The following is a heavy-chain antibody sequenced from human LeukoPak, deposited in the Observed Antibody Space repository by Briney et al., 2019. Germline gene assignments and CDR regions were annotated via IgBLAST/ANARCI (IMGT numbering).Heavy chain of an antibody. J-gene: IGHJ4*02. CDR1: GFTFSRYS. V-gene: IGHV3-21*01. CDR2: ISGSSRSI. Sequence: GGSLRLSCVASGFTFSRYSMNWVRQAPGKGLEWVSSISGSSRSIYYADSVKGRFTISRDNAKNSLFLQMNSLRAEDTAVYYCAREGVNGWSEAFDYWGQGTLVTVSS. CDR3: AREGVNGWSEAFDY. D-gene: IGHD6-19*01.